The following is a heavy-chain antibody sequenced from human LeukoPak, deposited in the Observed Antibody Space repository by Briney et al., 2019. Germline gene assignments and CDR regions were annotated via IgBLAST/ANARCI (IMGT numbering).Heavy chain of an antibody. Sequence: PGGSLRLSCATSGFSFTDYAMGWVRQAPGKGLEWLSGVTGSGRTTYYADSVKGRFTISRDNSKNTLYLQMNSLRAEDTAVYYCAKAEGLLWFGDPRHPYYFDYWGQGTLVTVSS. J-gene: IGHJ4*02. D-gene: IGHD3-10*01. CDR2: VTGSGRTT. V-gene: IGHV3-23*01. CDR1: GFSFTDYA. CDR3: AKAEGLLWFGDPRHPYYFDY.